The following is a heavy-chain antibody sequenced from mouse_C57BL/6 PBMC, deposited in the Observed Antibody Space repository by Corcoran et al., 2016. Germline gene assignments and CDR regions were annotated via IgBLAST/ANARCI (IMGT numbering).Heavy chain of an antibody. CDR2: INTYSGVP. J-gene: IGHJ3*01. CDR3: ARDYSNYGFAY. CDR1: GYTFTTYG. V-gene: IGHV9-3*01. D-gene: IGHD2-5*01. Sequence: QVQLQQSGAELMKPGETVKISCKASGYTFTTYGMSWVKQAPGKGLKWMGWINTYSGVPTYADDFKGRFAFSLETSASTAYLQINNLKNEDTATYFCARDYSNYGFAYWGQGTLVTVSA.